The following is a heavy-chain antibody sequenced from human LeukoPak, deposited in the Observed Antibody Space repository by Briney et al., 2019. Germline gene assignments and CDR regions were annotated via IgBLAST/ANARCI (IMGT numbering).Heavy chain of an antibody. Sequence: ASVKVSCKASGYTFTSYYMHWVRQAPGQGLEWMGWINPNSGGTNYAQKFQGWVTMTRDTSISTACMELSRLRSDDTAVYYCARTGQQLGFYGMDVWGQGTTVTVSS. J-gene: IGHJ6*02. CDR1: GYTFTSYY. CDR2: INPNSGGT. V-gene: IGHV1-2*04. D-gene: IGHD6-13*01. CDR3: ARTGQQLGFYGMDV.